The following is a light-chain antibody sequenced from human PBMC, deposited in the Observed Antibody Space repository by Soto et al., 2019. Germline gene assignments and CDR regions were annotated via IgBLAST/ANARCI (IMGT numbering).Light chain of an antibody. CDR3: QQRSNWLT. CDR1: QSVSSY. CDR2: DAS. V-gene: IGKV3-11*01. J-gene: IGKJ4*01. Sequence: EIVLTQSPATLSLSPGERATLSCRASQSVSSYLAWYQQKPGQAPRLLIYDASNRATGIPARFSGSGSGTDFTLAISSLEPDDFAFYYCQQRSNWLTFGGGPKVEIK.